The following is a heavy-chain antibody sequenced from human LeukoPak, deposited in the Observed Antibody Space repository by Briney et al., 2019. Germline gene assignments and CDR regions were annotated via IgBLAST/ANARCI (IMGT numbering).Heavy chain of an antibody. D-gene: IGHD3-10*01. Sequence: GGSLRLSCAASGFTFSSYEMNWVREATGKGLEWVSYISSSGSTIYYADSVKGRFTISRDNAKNSLYLQMNSLRAEDTAVYYCARDGYYGSGSYDYWGQGTLVTVSS. CDR2: ISSSGSTI. J-gene: IGHJ4*02. V-gene: IGHV3-48*03. CDR3: ARDGYYGSGSYDY. CDR1: GFTFSSYE.